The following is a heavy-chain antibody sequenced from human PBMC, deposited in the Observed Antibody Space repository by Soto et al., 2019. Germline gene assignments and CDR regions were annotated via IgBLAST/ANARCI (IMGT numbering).Heavy chain of an antibody. J-gene: IGHJ4*02. CDR2: IYNDGTYS. D-gene: IGHD3-10*01. Sequence: PGGSLRLSCAASGFIFKMYWMHWVRQSPGKGLVWISRIYNDGTYSDYADSVRGRFTISRDNVNDTLYLQMNNLRAEDSGLYYCTRGPGLISTGTGAYWGQGTQVTVS. V-gene: IGHV3-74*01. CDR1: GFIFKMYW. CDR3: TRGPGLISTGTGAY.